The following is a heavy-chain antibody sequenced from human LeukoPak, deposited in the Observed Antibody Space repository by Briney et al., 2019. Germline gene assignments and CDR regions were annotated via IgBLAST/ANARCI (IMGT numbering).Heavy chain of an antibody. CDR2: IKQDGSEK. J-gene: IGHJ4*02. Sequence: GSLRLSCAASGFTFSSYWMSWVRQAPGKGLEWVANIKQDGSEKYYVDSVKGRFTTSRDNAKNSLYLQMNSLRAEDTAVYYCARDLGWYYYDSSGALFDYWGQGTLVTVSS. V-gene: IGHV3-7*01. CDR1: GFTFSSYW. CDR3: ARDLGWYYYDSSGALFDY. D-gene: IGHD3-22*01.